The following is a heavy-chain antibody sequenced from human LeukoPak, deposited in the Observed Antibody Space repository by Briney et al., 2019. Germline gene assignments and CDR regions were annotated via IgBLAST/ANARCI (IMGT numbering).Heavy chain of an antibody. J-gene: IGHJ3*02. CDR1: GXTFINAW. Sequence: PGGSLRLSCSASGXTFINAWMTWVRQAPGKGLEWVGRIKSKADGGTTDYAAPVKGRFTISRDDSKNTLNLQMNSLKTEDTAVYYCTTVKEANDAFDIWGQGTIVTVSS. CDR2: IKSKADGGTT. V-gene: IGHV3-15*01. CDR3: TTVKEANDAFDI.